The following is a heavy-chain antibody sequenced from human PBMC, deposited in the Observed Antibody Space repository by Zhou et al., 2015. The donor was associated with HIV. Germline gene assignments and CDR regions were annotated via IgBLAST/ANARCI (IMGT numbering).Heavy chain of an antibody. Sequence: EVQLLESGGGLVRPGGSLRLSCAGSATFFDISGMTWVRQVPGKGLEWVSSISSSGSDSYYADSVKGRFTISRDNSKNTLYLQMKSLRGEDTAVYFCAKSQYYYGSRSLGSVFYGLGAWGQGTTVTVSS. D-gene: IGHD3-10*01. J-gene: IGHJ6*01. CDR1: ATFFDISG. V-gene: IGHV3-23*01. CDR3: AKSQYYYGSRSLGSVFYGLGA. CDR2: ISSSGSDS.